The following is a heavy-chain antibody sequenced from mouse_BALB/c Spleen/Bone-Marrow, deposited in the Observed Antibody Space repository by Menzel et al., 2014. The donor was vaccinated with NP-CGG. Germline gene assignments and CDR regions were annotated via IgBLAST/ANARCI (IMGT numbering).Heavy chain of an antibody. D-gene: IGHD1-2*01. Sequence: VQLQQSGPELVKPGASVKISCKASGYTFTDYNMHWVKQSHGKSLEWIGYIYPYNGVTGYNQKFKSKATLTVDNSSTTAYMVRRSLTSEDSAVYYCARPHYYGYGYWGQGTTLTVSS. V-gene: IGHV1S29*02. CDR3: ARPHYYGYGY. CDR1: GYTFTDYN. J-gene: IGHJ2*01. CDR2: IYPYNGVT.